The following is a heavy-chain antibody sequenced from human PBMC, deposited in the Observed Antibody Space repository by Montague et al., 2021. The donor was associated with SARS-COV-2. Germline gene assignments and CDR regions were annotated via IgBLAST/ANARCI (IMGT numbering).Heavy chain of an antibody. CDR2: IYYSGGT. V-gene: IGHV4-39*01. CDR1: GGSISSSSYF. Sequence: SETLSLTCSVSGGSISSSSYFWAWIRQPPGKGLEWIGRIYYSGGTYSNSSLKSRLTISVDTSKNQFSLKLSSVTAADTAVYYCARHLNYRDYGGDDYWGQGTLVTVSS. CDR3: ARHLNYRDYGGDDY. D-gene: IGHD4-17*01. J-gene: IGHJ4*02.